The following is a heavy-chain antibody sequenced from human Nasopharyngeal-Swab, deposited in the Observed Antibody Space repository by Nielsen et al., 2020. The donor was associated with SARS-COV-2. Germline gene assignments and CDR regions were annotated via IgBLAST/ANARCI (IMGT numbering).Heavy chain of an antibody. D-gene: IGHD5-24*01. CDR2: ISADGSID. Sequence: GESLKISCVGPGFTFSSYGMHWVRPAPGKGLEWVAVISADGSIDYFADSVKGRFTIARDNSKNTVYLQMNRLRAEDTAVYYCAKGRRDAYYLRDWGQGALVTVSS. J-gene: IGHJ4*02. CDR1: GFTFSSYG. V-gene: IGHV3-30*18. CDR3: AKGRRDAYYLRD.